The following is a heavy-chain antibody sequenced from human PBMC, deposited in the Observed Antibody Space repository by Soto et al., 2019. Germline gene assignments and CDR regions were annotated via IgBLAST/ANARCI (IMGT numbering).Heavy chain of an antibody. Sequence: PSETLSLTCTVSGGSISSSSYYWGWIRHPPGKGLEWIGYIHYSGSTYYNPSLKSRVIMSVDTSKNQFSLKLSSVIAADTAVYYCTGSETTPFDYWGRGTLVTVSS. CDR1: GGSISSSSYY. J-gene: IGHJ4*02. CDR2: IHYSGST. V-gene: IGHV4-30-4*08. CDR3: TGSETTPFDY. D-gene: IGHD4-4*01.